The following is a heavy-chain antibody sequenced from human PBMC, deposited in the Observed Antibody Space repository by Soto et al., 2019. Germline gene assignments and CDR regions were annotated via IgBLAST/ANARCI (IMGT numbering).Heavy chain of an antibody. CDR1: GFTFSSYS. V-gene: IGHV3-23*01. CDR3: ARDRAMTTRYFHN. J-gene: IGHJ4*02. Sequence: GGSLRLSCAASGFTFSSYSMNWVRQAPGKRLEWVSGISGRGGSPYYADSVKGRFTTSRDNSKSTLYLLMNSLRVDDTALYYCARDRAMTTRYFHNWGQGTLVTVSS. CDR2: ISGRGGSP. D-gene: IGHD4-4*01.